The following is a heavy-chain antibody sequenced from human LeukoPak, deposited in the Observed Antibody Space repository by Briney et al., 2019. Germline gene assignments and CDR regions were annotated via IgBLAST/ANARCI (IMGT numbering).Heavy chain of an antibody. CDR1: GFTFSSYA. J-gene: IGHJ6*03. CDR3: AKDRYYDSSGYGYYYYYMDV. D-gene: IGHD3-22*01. CDR2: ISGSGGST. V-gene: IGHV3-23*01. Sequence: GGSLRLSCAASGFTFSSYAMSWVRQAPGKGLEWVSAISGSGGSTYYADSVKSRFTISRDNSKNTLYLQMNSLRAEDTAVYYCAKDRYYDSSGYGYYYYYMDVWGKGTTVTVSS.